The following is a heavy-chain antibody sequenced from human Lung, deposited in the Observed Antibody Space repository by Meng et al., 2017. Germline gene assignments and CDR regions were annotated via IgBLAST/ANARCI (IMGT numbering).Heavy chain of an antibody. CDR2: INRDGTKP. J-gene: IGHJ1*01. CDR3: TNDRLNH. V-gene: IGHV3-74*02. CDR1: GLTFTDHW. D-gene: IGHD1-1*01. Sequence: EWQVVALGVSVVPPWGSRRLSCSASGLTFTDHWMHWVRQGPGKGLGCGSRINRDGTKPTYADSVKGRFTISRDNAKNTLYLPMNNLRAEDTAFYYCTNDRLNHWGQGALVTVSS.